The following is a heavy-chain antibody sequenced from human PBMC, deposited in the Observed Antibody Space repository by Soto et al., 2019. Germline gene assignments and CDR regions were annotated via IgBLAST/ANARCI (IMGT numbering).Heavy chain of an antibody. V-gene: IGHV1-46*01. D-gene: IGHD6-13*01. Sequence: QVQLVQSGAEVKKPGASVKVSCKASGYTFTSYYMHWVRQAPGQGLEWMGIINPSGGSTSYAQKFQGRVTMTRDTSTNTIYRELSRLRPEATSVYYCAKARGCIQQLDPLVGLGGMDVWGQGTTVTVSS. CDR2: INPSGGST. CDR1: GYTFTSYY. CDR3: AKARGCIQQLDPLVGLGGMDV. J-gene: IGHJ6*02.